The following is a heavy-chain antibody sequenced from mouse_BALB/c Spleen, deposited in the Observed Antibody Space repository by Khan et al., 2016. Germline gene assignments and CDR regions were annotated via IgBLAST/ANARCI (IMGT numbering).Heavy chain of an antibody. Sequence: EVQLQESGPELVKPGASVKISCKASGYTFTDYNMHWVKQSHGKSLVWIGYIYPYNGDSGCNQKFKSTATLTVDNSSSTAYMELLSLTSEDSAVYYCARSGGWLFDYWGQGTTLTVSA. CDR3: ARSGGWLFDY. CDR1: GYTFTDYN. CDR2: IYPYNGDS. V-gene: IGHV1S29*02. J-gene: IGHJ2*01. D-gene: IGHD2-3*01.